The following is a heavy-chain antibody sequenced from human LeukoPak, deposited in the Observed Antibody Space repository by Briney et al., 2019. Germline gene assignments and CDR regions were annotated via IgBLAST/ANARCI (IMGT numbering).Heavy chain of an antibody. D-gene: IGHD1-26*01. CDR2: INHDGSST. Sequence: GGSLRLSCAASGFTFSSYWMHWVRQAPGKGLVWVSRINHDGSSTSYADYVNGRFTISRDNAKNSLYLQMNSLRPEDTAVYYCARENSGSYYQFDCWGQGTLVTVSS. CDR3: ARENSGSYYQFDC. V-gene: IGHV3-74*01. CDR1: GFTFSSYW. J-gene: IGHJ4*02.